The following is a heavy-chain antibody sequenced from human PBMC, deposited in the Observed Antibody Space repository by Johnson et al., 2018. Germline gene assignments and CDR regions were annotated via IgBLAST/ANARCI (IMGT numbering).Heavy chain of an antibody. CDR2: INSDGRRT. CDR3: ASLKGMDV. Sequence: VQLQESGGGLVQPGGSLRLSCAASGFTFSRHWMHWVRQAPGKGLVWVSRINSDGRRTKYADSVKGRFTISRDNAKNTRYLQMNSRRAEDTAVYYCASLKGMDVGGQGTTVTVSS. CDR1: GFTFSRHW. V-gene: IGHV3-74*03. J-gene: IGHJ6*02.